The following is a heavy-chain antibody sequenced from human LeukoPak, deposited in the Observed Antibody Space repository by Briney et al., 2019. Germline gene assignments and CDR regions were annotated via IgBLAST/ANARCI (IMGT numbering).Heavy chain of an antibody. J-gene: IGHJ5*02. CDR1: GYSFTSYW. V-gene: IGHV5-51*01. CDR3: ARRTPDYYDILTGYGWFDP. Sequence: ESLKISCKGSGYSFTSYWIGWVRQMPGKGLEWMGIIYPGDSDTRYSPSFQGQVTISADKSISTAYLQWSSLKASDTAMYYCARRTPDYYDILTGYGWFDPWGQGTLVTVSS. D-gene: IGHD3-9*01. CDR2: IYPGDSDT.